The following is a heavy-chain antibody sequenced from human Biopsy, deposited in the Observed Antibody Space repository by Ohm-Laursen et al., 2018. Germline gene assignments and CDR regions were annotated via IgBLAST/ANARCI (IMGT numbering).Heavy chain of an antibody. CDR2: IFSGGTT. J-gene: IGHJ5*02. CDR1: GDSIHSNY. CDR3: ARDRDRRGWFDP. Sequence: SETLSLTCPVSGDSIHSNYWNWIRQPAGKGLEWIGRIFSGGTTNYNPSLQSRVTMSIDASKNQFSLRLNSVTAADTAVYYCARDRDRRGWFDPWGQGTLVTVSS. V-gene: IGHV4-4*07. D-gene: IGHD1-14*01.